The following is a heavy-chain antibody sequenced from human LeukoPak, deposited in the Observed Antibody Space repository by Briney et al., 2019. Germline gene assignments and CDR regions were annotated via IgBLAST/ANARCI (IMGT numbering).Heavy chain of an antibody. D-gene: IGHD2-2*01. J-gene: IGHJ4*02. CDR2: IYSGGST. CDR1: GFTFSDYY. Sequence: GGSLRLSCAASGFTFSDYYMSWVRQAPGKGLEWVSVIYSGGSTYYADSVKGRFTISRDTSKNTLYLQMNILRAEDTAVYYCARCAGYCSSTSPSYFDYWGQGTLVTVSS. CDR3: ARCAGYCSSTSPSYFDY. V-gene: IGHV3-66*01.